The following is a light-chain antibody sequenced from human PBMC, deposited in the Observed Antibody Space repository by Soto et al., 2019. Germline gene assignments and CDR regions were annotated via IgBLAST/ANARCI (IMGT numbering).Light chain of an antibody. Sequence: EIVMTQSPATLSVPPGERATLSCRASQSVSSNLAWYQQKPGQAPRLLLYGASTRATGIPARFSGSGSGTEFTHTISSLQSEDFAVYYCQQYNNWPLTFGPGTKVDIK. V-gene: IGKV3-15*01. CDR2: GAS. J-gene: IGKJ3*01. CDR3: QQYNNWPLT. CDR1: QSVSSN.